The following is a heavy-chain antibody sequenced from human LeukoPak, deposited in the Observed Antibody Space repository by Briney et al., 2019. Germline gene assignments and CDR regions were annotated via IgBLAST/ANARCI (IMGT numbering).Heavy chain of an antibody. CDR2: IYPGDSDT. Sequence: GESLKISCKGSGYSFTSYWIGWVRQMPGKGLEWMGIIYPGDSDTRYSPSFQGQVTISADKSISTAYLQWSSLEASDTAMYYCARTAMGDCSGGSCYSDNALDIWGQGTMVTVSS. V-gene: IGHV5-51*01. CDR3: ARTAMGDCSGGSCYSDNALDI. D-gene: IGHD2-15*01. CDR1: GYSFTSYW. J-gene: IGHJ3*02.